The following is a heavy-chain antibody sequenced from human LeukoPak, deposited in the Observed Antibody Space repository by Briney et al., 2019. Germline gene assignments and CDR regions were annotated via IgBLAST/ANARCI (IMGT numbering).Heavy chain of an antibody. CDR3: ATATQPRGYFLH. V-gene: IGHV1-18*01. Sequence: ASVTVSFTASGYTFTTYSLAWVRQAPGQSLELMGWISVNNGGTNYAQSFQDRVTLTRDTSTNTAYSELRSLRSDDTAIIYCATATQPRGYFLHWGQGTLVTVSS. J-gene: IGHJ1*01. D-gene: IGHD2-2*01. CDR2: ISVNNGGT. CDR1: GYTFTTYS.